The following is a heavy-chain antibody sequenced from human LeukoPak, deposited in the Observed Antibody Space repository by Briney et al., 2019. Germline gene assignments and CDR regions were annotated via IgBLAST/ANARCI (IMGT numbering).Heavy chain of an antibody. CDR1: CVSISSYY. D-gene: IGHD3-9*01. CDR3: VREGDDIFTGYSFDAFDV. Sequence: PSETLSLTCTVSCVSISSYYWSWIRQPAGKGLEWIGCVYISGSTNYNPSLKSRVTMPVDTSKNQFSLKLNSVTAADTAVYYCVREGDDIFTGYSFDAFDVWGQGTMVTVSS. V-gene: IGHV4-4*07. J-gene: IGHJ3*01. CDR2: VYISGST.